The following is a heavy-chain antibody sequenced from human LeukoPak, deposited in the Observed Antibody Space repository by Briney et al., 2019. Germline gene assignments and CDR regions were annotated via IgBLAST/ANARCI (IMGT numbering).Heavy chain of an antibody. J-gene: IGHJ4*02. D-gene: IGHD3-22*01. CDR3: ARETSAYYSADY. V-gene: IGHV1-18*01. CDR1: GYTFTSYG. CDR2: ISAYNGNT. Sequence: ASVKVSCKASGYTFTSYGINWVRQAPGQVLDWMGRISAYNGNTNYAQKLQGRVTMTTDASTSTAYMELRSLRYDDTAVYYCARETSAYYSADYWGQGALVTVSS.